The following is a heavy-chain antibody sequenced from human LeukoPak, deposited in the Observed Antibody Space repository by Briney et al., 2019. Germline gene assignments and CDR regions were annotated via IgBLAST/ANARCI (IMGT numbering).Heavy chain of an antibody. CDR1: GGSISSYY. CDR3: ARDAGGGITIFGVVITNWFDP. Sequence: SETLSLTCTVSGGSISSYYWSRIRQPPGKGLEWIGSIYYSGSTYYNPSLKSRVTISVDTSKNQFSLKLSSVTAADTAVYYCARDAGGGITIFGVVITNWFDPWGQGTLVTVSS. CDR2: IYYSGST. J-gene: IGHJ5*02. D-gene: IGHD3-3*01. V-gene: IGHV4-59*12.